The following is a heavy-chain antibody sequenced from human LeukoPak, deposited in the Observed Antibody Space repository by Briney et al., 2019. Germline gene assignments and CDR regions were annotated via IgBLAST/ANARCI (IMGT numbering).Heavy chain of an antibody. Sequence: ASVKVSCKASGYTFTSYAMHWVRQAPGQRLEWMGWINGGNGNTKYSQEFQGRVTITRDTPASTAYMEVSSLRSDDTAVYYCARDTYYYDSSGYSGWFDPWGQGTLVTVSS. V-gene: IGHV1-3*01. D-gene: IGHD3-22*01. J-gene: IGHJ5*02. CDR1: GYTFTSYA. CDR3: ARDTYYYDSSGYSGWFDP. CDR2: INGGNGNT.